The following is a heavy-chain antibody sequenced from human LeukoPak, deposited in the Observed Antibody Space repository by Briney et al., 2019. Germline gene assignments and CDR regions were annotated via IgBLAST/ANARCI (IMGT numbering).Heavy chain of an antibody. Sequence: NSGGSLRLSCAASGFTFSSYSMNWVRQAPGKGLEWVSSISSSSSHIYYADSVKGRFTISRDNAKNSLDLQMNSLRAEDTAVYYGARDLWNPAAAGLGYYYYYYYGMDVWGQGTTVTVSS. CDR3: ARDLWNPAAAGLGYYYYYYYGMDV. D-gene: IGHD6-13*01. J-gene: IGHJ6*02. CDR2: ISSSSSHI. CDR1: GFTFSSYS. V-gene: IGHV3-21*01.